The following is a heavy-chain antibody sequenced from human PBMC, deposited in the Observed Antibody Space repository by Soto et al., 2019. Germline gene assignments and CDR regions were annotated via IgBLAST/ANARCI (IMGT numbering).Heavy chain of an antibody. Sequence: SETLSLTCTVSGGSILSGEHYWSWIRQPPGKGLEWIGYIFYSGSTHYNPSLKSRLSVSVDTSKNQFSLNLNSVTAADTAVYYCARWDGRWFDPWGQGTLVTVS. CDR3: ARWDGRWFDP. CDR2: IFYSGST. J-gene: IGHJ5*02. D-gene: IGHD1-26*01. V-gene: IGHV4-30-4*01. CDR1: GGSILSGEHY.